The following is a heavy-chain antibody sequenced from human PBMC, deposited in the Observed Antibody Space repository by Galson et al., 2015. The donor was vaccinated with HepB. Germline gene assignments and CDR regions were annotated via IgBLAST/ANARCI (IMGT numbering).Heavy chain of an antibody. CDR2: ISYDGSNK. V-gene: IGHV3-30-3*01. CDR3: ARGGRWEPDY. CDR1: GFTFSSYA. J-gene: IGHJ4*02. Sequence: SLRLSCAASGFTFSSYAMHWVRQAPGKGLEWVAVISYDGSNKYYADSVKGRFTISRDNSKNTLYLQMNSLRAEDTAVYYCARGGRWEPDYWGQGTLVTVSS. D-gene: IGHD1-26*01.